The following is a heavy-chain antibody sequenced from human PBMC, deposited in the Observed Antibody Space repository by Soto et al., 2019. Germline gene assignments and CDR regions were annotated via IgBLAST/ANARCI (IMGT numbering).Heavy chain of an antibody. Sequence: PGESLKISCKGSGYSFTSYWIGWVRQMPGKGLEWMGIIYPGDSDTRYSPSFQGQVTISADKSITTAYLQWSSLKASDTAMYYCARRSRSPRLRDYGDYFDYWGQGTLVTVSS. CDR1: GYSFTSYW. CDR3: ARRSRSPRLRDYGDYFDY. D-gene: IGHD3-16*01. CDR2: IYPGDSDT. J-gene: IGHJ4*02. V-gene: IGHV5-51*01.